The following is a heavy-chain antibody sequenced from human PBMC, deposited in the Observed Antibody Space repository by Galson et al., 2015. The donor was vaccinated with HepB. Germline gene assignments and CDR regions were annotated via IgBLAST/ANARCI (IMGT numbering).Heavy chain of an antibody. D-gene: IGHD5-18*01. CDR3: ARVCGDGYSYGYADY. CDR1: GFTFSSYS. J-gene: IGHJ4*02. V-gene: IGHV3-21*01. Sequence: SLRLSCAASGFTFSSYSMNWVRQAPGKGLEWVSSISSSSSYIYYADSVKGRFTISRDNAKDSLYLQMNSLRAEDTAVYYCARVCGDGYSYGYADYWGQGTLVTVSS. CDR2: ISSSSSYI.